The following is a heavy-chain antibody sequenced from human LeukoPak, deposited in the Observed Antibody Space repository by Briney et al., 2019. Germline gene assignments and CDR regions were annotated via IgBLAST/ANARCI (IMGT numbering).Heavy chain of an antibody. Sequence: PGGSLRLSCVASGFTITSYAMHWVRQAPGKGLEWVAVISYDGSNKYYADSVKGRSTISRDNSKNTLYLQMNSLRAEDTAVYYCARGEYSSWEFDYWGQGTLVTVSS. V-gene: IGHV3-30*04. CDR1: GFTITSYA. D-gene: IGHD6-6*01. CDR2: ISYDGSNK. J-gene: IGHJ4*02. CDR3: ARGEYSSWEFDY.